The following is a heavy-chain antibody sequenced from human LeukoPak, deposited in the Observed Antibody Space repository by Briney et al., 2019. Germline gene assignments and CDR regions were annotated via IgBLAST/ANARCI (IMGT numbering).Heavy chain of an antibody. CDR2: ISAYNGNT. J-gene: IGHJ4*02. CDR3: ARDLEMGYLDY. D-gene: IGHD5-24*01. V-gene: IGHV1-18*01. CDR1: GGTFSSYA. Sequence: ASVKVSCKASGGTFSSYAISWVRQAPGQGLEWMGWISAYNGNTNYAQKLQGRVTMTTDTSTSTAYMELRSLRSDDTAVYYCARDLEMGYLDYWGQGTLVTVSS.